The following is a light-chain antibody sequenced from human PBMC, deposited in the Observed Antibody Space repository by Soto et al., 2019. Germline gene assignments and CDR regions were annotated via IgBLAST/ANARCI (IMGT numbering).Light chain of an antibody. CDR2: DVS. CDR1: QSISTW. CDR3: HQYDNWPGA. V-gene: IGKV1-5*01. J-gene: IGKJ1*01. Sequence: DIEMTQSPSTLSASVGDRVTITCRASQSISTWLAWYQQKPGKAPKLLIYDVSTLESGVPSRFSGSGSETEFTLTISSLQSEDFAIYYCHQYDNWPGAFGQGTKVDIK.